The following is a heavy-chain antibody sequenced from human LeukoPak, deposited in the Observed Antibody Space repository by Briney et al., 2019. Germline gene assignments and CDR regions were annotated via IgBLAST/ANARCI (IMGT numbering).Heavy chain of an antibody. J-gene: IGHJ4*02. CDR3: AKGSSSSRPYYFDY. CDR2: ITDSGGNT. D-gene: IGHD6-6*01. V-gene: IGHV3-23*01. Sequence: GGSLRLSCVASEFPFRNYAMSWVRQAPGKGLEWVSAITDSGGNTYHADSVKGRFTISRDNSKNTLFLQMYSLRVEDTAVYYCAKGSSSSRPYYFDYWGQGTLVTVSS. CDR1: EFPFRNYA.